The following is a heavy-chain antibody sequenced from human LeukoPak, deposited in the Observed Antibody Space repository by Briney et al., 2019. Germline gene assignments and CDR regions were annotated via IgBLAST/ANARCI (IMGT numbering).Heavy chain of an antibody. CDR3: VRGLWGPDY. CDR2: INNDGSDT. J-gene: IGHJ4*02. Sequence: GGSLRLSCAASGFTFNSNWMHWVRQAPGKGLVWVSRINNDGSDTVYADSVKGRFTISRDNTKNTLCLQMNSLRAEDTAVYYCVRGLWGPDYWGQGTLVIVSS. D-gene: IGHD5-18*01. V-gene: IGHV3-74*01. CDR1: GFTFNSNW.